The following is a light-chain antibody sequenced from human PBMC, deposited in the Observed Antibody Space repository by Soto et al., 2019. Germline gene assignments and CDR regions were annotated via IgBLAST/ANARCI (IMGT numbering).Light chain of an antibody. CDR2: DVS. Sequence: QSALTQPASVSGSPGQSITISCTGTSSDVGGYKYVSWYQQHPGKAPKLMIFDVSNRPSGVSNRFSGSKSGNTASLTVSGLQAEDEADDYCSSYAGINSTGVFGTGTKVTVL. CDR1: SSDVGGYKY. V-gene: IGLV2-14*03. J-gene: IGLJ1*01. CDR3: SSYAGINSTGV.